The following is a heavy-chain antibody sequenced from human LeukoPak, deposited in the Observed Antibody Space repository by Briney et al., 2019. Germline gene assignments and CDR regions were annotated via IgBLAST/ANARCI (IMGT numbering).Heavy chain of an antibody. Sequence: PGGSLRLSCAPSGLTLRDYGMHGARQAPGKGLEWVAVVSYDAISQYYADSVKGRFTIYRDNSKNTLYLQMNSLRTEDAAVYYCAKDSYGMDVWGQGTTVTVSS. CDR3: AKDSYGMDV. CDR1: GLTLRDYG. V-gene: IGHV3-30*18. CDR2: VSYDAISQ. J-gene: IGHJ6*02.